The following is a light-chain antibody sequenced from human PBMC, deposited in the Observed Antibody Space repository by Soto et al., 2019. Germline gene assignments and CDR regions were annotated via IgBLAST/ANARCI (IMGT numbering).Light chain of an antibody. Sequence: EIVLTQSPGSLSLSPVERATLSCRASQTVISSYLAWYQQKPGQAPRLLIYGASTRATGIPARFSGSGSGTDFTLTISRLEPEDFALYFCQQYGSSPITFAQGTRLEI. CDR3: QQYGSSPIT. CDR1: QTVISSY. V-gene: IGKV3-20*01. CDR2: GAS. J-gene: IGKJ5*01.